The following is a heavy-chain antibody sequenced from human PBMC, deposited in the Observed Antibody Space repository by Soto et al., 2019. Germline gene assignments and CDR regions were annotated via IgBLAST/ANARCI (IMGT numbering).Heavy chain of an antibody. D-gene: IGHD6-13*01. CDR2: INPKTGHT. J-gene: IGHJ5*02. V-gene: IGHV1-2*02. CDR1: GYTFTAYY. CDR3: ARIAAAGTWNWFDP. Sequence: ASVKVSCKATGYTFTAYYIHWVRQAPGQGLEWLGWINPKTGHTNHAQKFQARVTMTTDTSTSTAYMELRSLRSDDTAVYYCARIAAAGTWNWFDPWGQGTLVTVSS.